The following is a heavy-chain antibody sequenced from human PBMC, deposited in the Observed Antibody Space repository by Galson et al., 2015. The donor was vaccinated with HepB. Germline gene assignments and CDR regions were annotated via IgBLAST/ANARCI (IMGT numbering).Heavy chain of an antibody. V-gene: IGHV4-39*01. D-gene: IGHD3-10*01. J-gene: IGHJ6*02. Sequence: LSLTCSVSGGSISSNNYYWGWIRQPPGKGLEWIGSIYYSGNTYYTPSLKSRVTISVGTSNNQFSLRLISVIAADTAVYYCARHLRSIPMIRGITPSYGMDVWGQGTTVTVSS. CDR3: ARHLRSIPMIRGITPSYGMDV. CDR1: GGSISSNNYY. CDR2: IYYSGNT.